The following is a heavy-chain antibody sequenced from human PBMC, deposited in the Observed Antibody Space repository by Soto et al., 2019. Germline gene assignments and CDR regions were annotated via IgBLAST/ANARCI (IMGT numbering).Heavy chain of an antibody. J-gene: IGHJ4*02. CDR2: IYYSGST. V-gene: IGHV4-59*01. Sequence: QVQLQESGPGLVKPSETLSLTCTVSGGSISSYYWSWIRQLPGKGLEWIGYIYYSGSTNYNPSLKSRVAISVDTSKNQFSPKLSSVTAADTAVYYCARAYGVGAGDYWGQGTLVTVSS. D-gene: IGHD4-17*01. CDR3: ARAYGVGAGDY. CDR1: GGSISSYY.